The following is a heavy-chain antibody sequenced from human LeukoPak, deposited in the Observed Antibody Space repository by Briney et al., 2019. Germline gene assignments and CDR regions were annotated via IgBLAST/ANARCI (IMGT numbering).Heavy chain of an antibody. CDR3: ATDPIAARRTGGLLRLKNDY. CDR2: ISGSGGST. Sequence: GGSLRLSCAASGLTFSSHAMIWVRQARGKGLEGVSAISGSGGSTYYADVVEGRYTISRDNSKSTLYLQMNSLRAENTAVYYCATDPIAARRTGGLLRLKNDYWGQGTLVTVSS. J-gene: IGHJ4*02. D-gene: IGHD6-6*01. V-gene: IGHV3-23*01. CDR1: GLTFSSHA.